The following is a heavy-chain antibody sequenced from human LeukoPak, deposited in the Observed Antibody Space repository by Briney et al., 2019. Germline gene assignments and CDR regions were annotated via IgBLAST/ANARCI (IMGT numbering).Heavy chain of an antibody. Sequence: GALXXXCAASGFTFDDYGMSWVRQAPGKGLEGVAGINWNGGSTGYADSVKGRFTISRDNAKNSLYLQMNSLRAEDTALYHCARRAPIGSGNFFVGSFDIWGQGTMVTVSS. CDR2: INWNGGST. V-gene: IGHV3-20*01. D-gene: IGHD3-10*01. CDR1: GFTFDDYG. CDR3: ARRAPIGSGNFFVGSFDI. J-gene: IGHJ3*02.